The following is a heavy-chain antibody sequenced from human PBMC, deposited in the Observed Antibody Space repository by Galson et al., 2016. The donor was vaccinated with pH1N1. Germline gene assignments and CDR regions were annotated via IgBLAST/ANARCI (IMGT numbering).Heavy chain of an antibody. CDR1: GFTFSDYY. V-gene: IGHV3-11*04. CDR3: ARDFRIRYCSGGSCYYYYYGMDV. Sequence: SLRLSCAASGFTFSDYYMSWIRQAPGKGLEWVSYISSSGSTISYADSVKGRFTISRDNAKNSLYLQLNSLRAEDTAVYYCARDFRIRYCSGGSCYYYYYGMDVWGQGTTVTVSS. D-gene: IGHD2-15*01. J-gene: IGHJ6*02. CDR2: ISSSGSTI.